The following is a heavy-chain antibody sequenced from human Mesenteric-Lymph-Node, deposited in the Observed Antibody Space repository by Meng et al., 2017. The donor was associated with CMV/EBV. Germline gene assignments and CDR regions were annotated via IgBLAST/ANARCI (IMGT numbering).Heavy chain of an antibody. V-gene: IGHV1-46*01. J-gene: IGHJ6*02. CDR3: ARATFGIAAAGTTSYYYYGMDV. Sequence: ASLQVSCKASGYTFTSYYMHWVRQAPGQGLEWMGIINPSGGSTSYAQKFQGRVTMTRDTSTSTVYMELSSLRSEDTAVYYCARATFGIAAAGTTSYYYYGMDVWGQGTTVTVSS. D-gene: IGHD6-13*01. CDR1: GYTFTSYY. CDR2: INPSGGST.